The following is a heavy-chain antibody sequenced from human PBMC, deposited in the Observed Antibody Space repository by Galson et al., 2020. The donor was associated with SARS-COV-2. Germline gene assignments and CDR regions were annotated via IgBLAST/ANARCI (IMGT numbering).Heavy chain of an antibody. CDR1: GFTFSSYD. J-gene: IGHJ4*02. D-gene: IGHD6-19*01. CDR3: AKEMQWLEEFDY. Sequence: GGSLRLSCAASGFTFSSYDMHWVRQAPGKGLEWVAVISYDGSNKYYADSVKGRFTISRDNSKNTLYLQMNSLRAEDTAVYYCAKEMQWLEEFDYWGQGTLVTVSS. V-gene: IGHV3-30*18. CDR2: ISYDGSNK.